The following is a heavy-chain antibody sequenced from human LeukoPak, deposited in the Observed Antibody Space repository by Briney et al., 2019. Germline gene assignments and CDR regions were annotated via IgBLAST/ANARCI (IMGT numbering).Heavy chain of an antibody. CDR3: ASSTIFGVVPH. Sequence: PSETLSLTCTVSGGSISSYYWSWIRQPPGKGLEWIGYIYYSGSTNYSPSLKSRVTISVDTSKNQFSLKLSSVTAADTAVYYCASSTIFGVVPHWGQGTLVTVSS. V-gene: IGHV4-59*01. CDR1: GGSISSYY. D-gene: IGHD3-3*01. CDR2: IYYSGST. J-gene: IGHJ4*02.